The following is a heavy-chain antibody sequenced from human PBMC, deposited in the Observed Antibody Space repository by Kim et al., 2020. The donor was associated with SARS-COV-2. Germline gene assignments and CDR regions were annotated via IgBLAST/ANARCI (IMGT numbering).Heavy chain of an antibody. J-gene: IGHJ5*02. Sequence: SETLSLTCTVSGGSISGYYWSWVRQPPGKGLEWIAYIYYSGSINYNPSLMSRVTILVDTSKNQFSLKLTSVTAADTAIYFCARMVPGRRLFGPWGQGDL. D-gene: IGHD6-19*01. CDR2: IYYSGSI. CDR3: ARMVPGRRLFGP. CDR1: GGSISGYY. V-gene: IGHV4-59*13.